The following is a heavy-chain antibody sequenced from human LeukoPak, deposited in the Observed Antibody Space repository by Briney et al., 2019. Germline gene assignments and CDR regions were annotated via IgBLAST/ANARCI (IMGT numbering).Heavy chain of an antibody. V-gene: IGHV4-39*01. CDR3: ARLTDF. CDR1: GGSIIISNYY. J-gene: IGHJ4*02. CDR2: ISYSGGT. Sequence: PSETLSLTCTVSGGSIIISNYYWGWIRQSPGKGLECIGKISYSGGTYYNPSLRSRVHMSVDTSTNQFSLKLSSVTAADTAVYYCARLTDFWGQGILVTVST.